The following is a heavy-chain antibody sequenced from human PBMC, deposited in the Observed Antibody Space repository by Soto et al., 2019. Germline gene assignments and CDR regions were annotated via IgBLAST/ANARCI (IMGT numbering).Heavy chain of an antibody. CDR2: IWYDGSNK. CDR1: GFTFSSYG. Sequence: QVQLVESGGGVVQPGRSLRLSCAASGFTFSSYGMHWVRQAPGKGLEWVAVIWYDGSNKYYADSVKGRFTISRDNSKNTLYLQMNSLRAEDTAVYYCARDRPKWELLYYFDYWGQGTLVTVSS. D-gene: IGHD1-26*01. V-gene: IGHV3-33*01. CDR3: ARDRPKWELLYYFDY. J-gene: IGHJ4*02.